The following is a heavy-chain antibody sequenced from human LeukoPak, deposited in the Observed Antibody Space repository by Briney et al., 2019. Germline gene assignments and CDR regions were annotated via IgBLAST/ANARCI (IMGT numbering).Heavy chain of an antibody. Sequence: ASVKVSCKASGYTFTSYYMHWVRQAPGQGLEWMGIINPSGGSTSYAQKFQGRVTMTRDTSTSTVYMELSSLRSEDMAVYYCARDQQILRVPAANYYYYGMDVWGQGTTVTVSS. V-gene: IGHV1-46*01. CDR3: ARDQQILRVPAANYYYYGMDV. CDR1: GYTFTSYY. CDR2: INPSGGST. D-gene: IGHD2-2*01. J-gene: IGHJ6*02.